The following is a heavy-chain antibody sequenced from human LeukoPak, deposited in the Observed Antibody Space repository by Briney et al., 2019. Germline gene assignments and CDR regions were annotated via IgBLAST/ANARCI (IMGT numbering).Heavy chain of an antibody. CDR3: ARGWGFVDY. Sequence: SETLSLTCDVYGGSFSGFYWSWIRQPPGKGLEWIGEINHRGSTNYSPSLKSRVTISVDTSKNQFSLILNSVTAADTAVYYCARGWGFVDYWGQGTLVTVSS. V-gene: IGHV4-34*01. D-gene: IGHD3-10*01. CDR1: GGSFSGFY. J-gene: IGHJ4*02. CDR2: INHRGST.